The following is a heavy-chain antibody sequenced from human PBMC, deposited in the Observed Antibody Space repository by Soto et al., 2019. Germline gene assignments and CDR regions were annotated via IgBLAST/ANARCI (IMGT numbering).Heavy chain of an antibody. CDR3: ARDRVSYDSSGYYDY. D-gene: IGHD3-22*01. CDR2: ISYDGSNK. J-gene: IGHJ4*02. Sequence: PGGSLRLSCAASGFTFSSYAMHWVRQAPGKGLEWVAVISYDGSNKYYADSVKGRFTISRDNSKNTLYLQMNSLRAEDTAVYYCARDRVSYDSSGYYDYWGQGTLVTVSS. CDR1: GFTFSSYA. V-gene: IGHV3-30-3*01.